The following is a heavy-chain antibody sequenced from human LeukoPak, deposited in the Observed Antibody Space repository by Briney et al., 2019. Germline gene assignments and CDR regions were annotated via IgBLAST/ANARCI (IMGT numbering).Heavy chain of an antibody. J-gene: IGHJ4*02. Sequence: GGSLRLSCAASGFTVSSTFMSWVRQAPGKGLEWVSVIYTGGSTHYAGSVKGRFTISRDNSNNTVYLQMNSQRAEDTAVYYCARDNAYFDYWGRGTLVTVSS. V-gene: IGHV3-53*01. CDR2: IYTGGST. CDR3: ARDNAYFDY. CDR1: GFTVSSTF.